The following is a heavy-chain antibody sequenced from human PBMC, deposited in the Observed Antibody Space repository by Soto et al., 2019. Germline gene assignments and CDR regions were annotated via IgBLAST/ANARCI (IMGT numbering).Heavy chain of an antibody. D-gene: IGHD5-18*01. CDR3: ASYSYGPYYYYYYGMDV. V-gene: IGHV1-69*06. CDR2: IIPIFGTA. J-gene: IGHJ6*02. CDR1: GGTFSSYA. Sequence: SVKVSCKASGGTFSSYAISWLRQSPGQGLEWTGGIIPIFGTANYAQKFQGRVTITADKSTSTAYMELSSLRSEDTAVYYCASYSYGPYYYYYYGMDVWGQGTTVTVSS.